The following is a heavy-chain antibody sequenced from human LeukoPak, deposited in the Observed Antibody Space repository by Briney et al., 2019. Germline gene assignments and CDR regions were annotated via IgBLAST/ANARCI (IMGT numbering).Heavy chain of an antibody. Sequence: GASVKVSCKASGYTFTNSDSYGITWVRQAPGQGLEWMGWISAYNGNTNYAQKLQGRVTMTTDTSTSTAYMELRSLRSDDTAVYYCARGFVWAGYYYYGMDVWGQGTTVTVSS. V-gene: IGHV1-18*01. CDR3: ARGFVWAGYYYYGMDV. J-gene: IGHJ6*02. CDR2: ISAYNGNT. CDR1: GYTFTNSDSYG. D-gene: IGHD6-19*01.